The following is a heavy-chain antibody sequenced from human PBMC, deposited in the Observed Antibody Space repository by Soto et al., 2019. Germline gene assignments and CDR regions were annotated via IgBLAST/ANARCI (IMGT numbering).Heavy chain of an antibody. CDR1: GGSISSYY. V-gene: IGHV4-59*01. Sequence: QVQLQESGPGLVKPSETLSLTCTVSGGSISSYYWSWIRQPPGKGLEWIGYIYYSGSTNYNPSIKRLVTISVDTSKNQFSLKLSSVTAADTAVYYCARGPYDSSGYLTPPFDYWGQGTLVTVSS. D-gene: IGHD3-22*01. CDR3: ARGPYDSSGYLTPPFDY. CDR2: IYYSGST. J-gene: IGHJ4*02.